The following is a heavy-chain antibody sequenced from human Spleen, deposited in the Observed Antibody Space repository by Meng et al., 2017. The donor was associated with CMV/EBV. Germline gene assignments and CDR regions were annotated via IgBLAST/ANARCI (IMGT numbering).Heavy chain of an antibody. Sequence: GESLKISCAASGFTFSSYGIHWVRQAPGKGLEWVAFIGYDGSNKYYADSVKGRFTISRDSSKNTLFLQMNSLKTEDTAVYYCAKVRIAAPYYYYSMDVWGQGTTVTVSS. CDR1: GFTFSSYG. CDR3: AKVRIAAPYYYYSMDV. J-gene: IGHJ6*02. D-gene: IGHD6-13*01. CDR2: IGYDGSNK. V-gene: IGHV3-30*02.